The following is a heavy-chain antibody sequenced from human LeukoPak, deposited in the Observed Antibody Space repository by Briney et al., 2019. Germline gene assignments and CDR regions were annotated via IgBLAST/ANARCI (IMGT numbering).Heavy chain of an antibody. D-gene: IGHD3-16*01. V-gene: IGHV1-2*02. CDR3: ARGGMGVADYYYYYMDV. CDR2: INPNSGGT. Sequence: ASVKVSCKASGYTFTGYYMHWVRQAPGQGLEWMGWINPNSGGTNYAQKFQGRVTMTRDTSISTAYMELSRLRSNDTAVYYCARGGMGVADYYYYYMDVWGKGTTVTVSS. CDR1: GYTFTGYY. J-gene: IGHJ6*03.